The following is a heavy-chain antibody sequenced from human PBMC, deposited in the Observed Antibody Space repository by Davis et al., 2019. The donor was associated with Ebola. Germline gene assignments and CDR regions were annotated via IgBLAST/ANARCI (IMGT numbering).Heavy chain of an antibody. J-gene: IGHJ4*02. Sequence: PGGSLRLSCAASGFSFTDHWMRWVRQAPGKGLEWVAVVKQDGSETYYVDSVKGRFTISRDNAENSLYLQMNSLRVEDTAVYYCARSSYQPDYWGQGTLVTVSS. D-gene: IGHD2-2*01. CDR3: ARSSYQPDY. V-gene: IGHV3-7*01. CDR1: GFSFTDHW. CDR2: VKQDGSET.